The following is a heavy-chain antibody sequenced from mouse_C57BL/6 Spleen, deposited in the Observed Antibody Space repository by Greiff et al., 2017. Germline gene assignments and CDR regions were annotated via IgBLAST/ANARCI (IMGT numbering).Heavy chain of an antibody. Sequence: QVQLQQSGPELVKPGASVKISCKASGYAFSSSWMNWVKQRPGKGLEWIGRIYPGDGDTNYNGKFKGKATLTADKSSSTAYMQLSSLTSEDSAVYFCARRGGGGMDYWGQGTSVTVSS. D-gene: IGHD1-1*02. CDR1: GYAFSSSW. V-gene: IGHV1-82*01. CDR3: ARRGGGGMDY. CDR2: IYPGDGDT. J-gene: IGHJ4*01.